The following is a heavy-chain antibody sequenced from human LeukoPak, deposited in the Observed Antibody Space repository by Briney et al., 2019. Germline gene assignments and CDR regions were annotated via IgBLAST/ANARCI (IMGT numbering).Heavy chain of an antibody. CDR1: GESFSGHY. CDR2: INDNGRT. J-gene: IGHJ4*02. V-gene: IGHV4-34*01. CDR3: ARCVKARVVQSRCYYDS. Sequence: PSETLSLTCAVYGESFSGHYWRWIRQAPEKGLEWIDEINDNGRTHANLSLESRVTISVDTSKNQFSLRLTSVTAADMAVYYCARCVKARVVQSRCYYDSWSQGTLVTVSS. D-gene: IGHD1-1*01.